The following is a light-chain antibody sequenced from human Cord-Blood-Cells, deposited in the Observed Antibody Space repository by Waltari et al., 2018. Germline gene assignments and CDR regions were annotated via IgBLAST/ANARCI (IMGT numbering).Light chain of an antibody. J-gene: IGLJ3*02. CDR1: SGDVGGYNY. CDR2: DVS. CDR3: SSYTSSSTLV. V-gene: IGLV2-14*01. Sequence: QSALTQPATVSGSPVQSIAISCTGTSGDVGGYNYVSWYQQHPGKAPTLMIYDVSNRPSGVSNRFSGSKSGNTASLTISGLQAEDEADYYCSSYTSSSTLVFGGGTKLTVL.